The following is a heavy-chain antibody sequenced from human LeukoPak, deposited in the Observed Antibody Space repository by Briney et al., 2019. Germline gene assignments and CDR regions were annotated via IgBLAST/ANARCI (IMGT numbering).Heavy chain of an antibody. CDR3: AKEQEGTAIGGVFDY. CDR1: GYSFTSFG. J-gene: IGHJ4*02. CDR2: ISAASGST. D-gene: IGHD2-21*02. Sequence: ASVKVSCMASGYSFTSFGLSWVRQAPGQGPEWMGWISAASGSTNYAQKFQDRVTMTTDTSTTTVYMELRSLRSDDTAVYYCAKEQEGTAIGGVFDYWGQGTVVPVSS. V-gene: IGHV1-18*01.